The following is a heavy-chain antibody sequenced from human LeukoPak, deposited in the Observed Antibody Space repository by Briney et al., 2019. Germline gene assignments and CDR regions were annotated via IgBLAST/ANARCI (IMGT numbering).Heavy chain of an antibody. V-gene: IGHV4-38-2*02. CDR2: IYQRATV. CDR3: ARGGSYSDFDS. CDR1: GYSISSGYF. Sequence: SETLSLTCNVSGYSISSGYFWGWVRQAPGKGLEWIGSIYQRATVHYNPSLKSRVTISLDTSKNHFSLNLRSMQASDTAVYYCARGGSYSDFDSWGQGTLVTVSS. J-gene: IGHJ4*02. D-gene: IGHD1-26*01.